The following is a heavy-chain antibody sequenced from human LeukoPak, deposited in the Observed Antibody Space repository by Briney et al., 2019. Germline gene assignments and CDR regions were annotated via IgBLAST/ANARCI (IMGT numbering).Heavy chain of an antibody. CDR2: PNSDGSST. J-gene: IGHJ5*02. D-gene: IGHD6-13*01. CDR1: GFTFSSYW. CDR3: ARDGSMMGAGAGTSWWFDP. Sequence: GGSLRLSCAASGFTFSSYWMHWVHQAPGTGLVWVSRPNSDGSSTSYADSVKGRFTISRDNAKNSLYLQLNSLRAEDTAVYYCARDGSMMGAGAGTSWWFDPWGQGTLVTVSS. V-gene: IGHV3-74*01.